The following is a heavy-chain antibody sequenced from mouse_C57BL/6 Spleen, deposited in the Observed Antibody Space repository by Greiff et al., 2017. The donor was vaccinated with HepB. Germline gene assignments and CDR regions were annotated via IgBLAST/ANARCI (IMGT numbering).Heavy chain of an antibody. CDR2: INPNNGGT. D-gene: IGHD3-2*02. CDR3: ARLDSSGYWFAY. Sequence: VQLKHSGPELVKPGASVKISCKASGYTFTDYYMNWVKQSHGKSLEWIGDINPNNGGTSYNQKFKGKATLTVDKSSSTAYMELRSLTSEDSAVYYCARLDSSGYWFAYWGQGTLVTVSA. CDR1: GYTFTDYY. J-gene: IGHJ3*01. V-gene: IGHV1-26*01.